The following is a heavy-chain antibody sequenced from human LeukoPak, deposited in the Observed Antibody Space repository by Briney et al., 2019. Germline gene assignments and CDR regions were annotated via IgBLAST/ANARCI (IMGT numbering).Heavy chain of an antibody. CDR1: GFTFSSYE. V-gene: IGHV3-48*03. J-gene: IGHJ4*02. CDR3: AIGPPYGGYSD. D-gene: IGHD5-12*01. CDR2: ISDRGSTI. Sequence: PGGSLRLSCEASGFTFSSYEMNWVRQAPGKGLEWVSYISDRGSTIFYADSLKGRFTISRDNSKNTLYLQMNSLRPEDTAVYSCAIGPPYGGYSDWGQGTLVTVSS.